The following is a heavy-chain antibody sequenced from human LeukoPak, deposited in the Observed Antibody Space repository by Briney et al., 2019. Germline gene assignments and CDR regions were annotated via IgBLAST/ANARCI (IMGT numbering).Heavy chain of an antibody. CDR3: ARDYYDILTGYYFHFGY. J-gene: IGHJ4*02. D-gene: IGHD3-9*01. Sequence: ASVKVPCKASGYTFTSYGISWVRQAPGQGLEWMGWISAYNGNTNYAQKLQGRVTMTTDTSTSTAYMELRSLRSDDTAVYYCARDYYDILTGYYFHFGYWGQGTLVTVSS. CDR1: GYTFTSYG. V-gene: IGHV1-18*01. CDR2: ISAYNGNT.